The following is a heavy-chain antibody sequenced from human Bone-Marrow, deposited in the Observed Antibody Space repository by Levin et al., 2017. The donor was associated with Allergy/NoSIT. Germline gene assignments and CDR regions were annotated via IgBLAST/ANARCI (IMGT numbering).Heavy chain of an antibody. V-gene: IGHV3-30*18. CDR2: ISYDGSNK. D-gene: IGHD4-17*01. J-gene: IGHJ4*02. CDR3: AKGNPGRYGDSLDY. Sequence: SCAASGFTFSSYGMHWVRQAPGKGLEWVAVISYDGSNKYYADSVKGRFTISRDNSKNTLYLQMNSLRAEDTAVYYCAKGNPGRYGDSLDYWGQGTLVTVSS. CDR1: GFTFSSYG.